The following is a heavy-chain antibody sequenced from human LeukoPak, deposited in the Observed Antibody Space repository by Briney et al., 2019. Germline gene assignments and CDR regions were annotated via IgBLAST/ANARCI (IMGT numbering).Heavy chain of an antibody. V-gene: IGHV4-39*01. Sequence: SETLSLTCTVSGGSISSSSYYWGWIRQPPGKGLEWIGSIYYSGSTYYNPSLKSRVTISVDTSKNQFSLKLSSVTAADTAVYYCARLSGYSGYVGAYFDYWGQGTLVTVSS. J-gene: IGHJ4*02. D-gene: IGHD5-12*01. CDR3: ARLSGYSGYVGAYFDY. CDR2: IYYSGST. CDR1: GGSISSSSYY.